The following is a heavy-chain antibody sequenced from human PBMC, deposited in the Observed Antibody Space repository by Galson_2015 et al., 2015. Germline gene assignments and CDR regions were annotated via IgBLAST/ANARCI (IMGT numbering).Heavy chain of an antibody. CDR1: GFTFSTHW. J-gene: IGHJ4*02. D-gene: IGHD4-17*01. Sequence: SLRLSCAASGFTFSTHWMHWVRHVPGKGLVWVSRISGDGSTTSYADSVKGRFTISRDNAKNTLYLQMNSLRAEDTAVYYCGREEYGHYIARIEPIDYWGQGILVTVSS. CDR3: GREEYGHYIARIEPIDY. CDR2: ISGDGSTT. V-gene: IGHV3-74*01.